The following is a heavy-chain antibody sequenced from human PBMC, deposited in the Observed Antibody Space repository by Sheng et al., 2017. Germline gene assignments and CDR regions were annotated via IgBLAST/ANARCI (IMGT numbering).Heavy chain of an antibody. CDR3: AKDYLRYYYDSSGYYGDAFDI. CDR1: GFTFSSYA. V-gene: IGHV3-23*01. J-gene: IGHJ3*02. Sequence: EVQLLESGGGLVQPGGSLRLSCAASGFTFSSYAMSWVRQAPGKGLEWVSAISGSGGSTYYADSVKGRFTISRDNSKNTLYLQMNSLRAEDTAVYYCAKDYLRYYYDSSGYYGDAFDIWGQGTMVTVSS. CDR2: ISGSGGST. D-gene: IGHD3-22*01.